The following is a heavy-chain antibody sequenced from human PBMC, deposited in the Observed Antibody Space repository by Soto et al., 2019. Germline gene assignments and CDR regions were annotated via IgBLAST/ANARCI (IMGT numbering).Heavy chain of an antibody. CDR3: ARVSEGGSYYGGLDY. D-gene: IGHD1-26*01. J-gene: IGHJ4*02. V-gene: IGHV3-23*01. Sequence: GGSLRLSCAAAGFSVSTSHMNWVRQTPGKGLEWVSGLSDSGGSTYYADSVKGRFTISRDSSMNTLYLQMNTLRAEDTAVYYCARVSEGGSYYGGLDYWGQGTLVTVSS. CDR1: GFSVSTSH. CDR2: LSDSGGST.